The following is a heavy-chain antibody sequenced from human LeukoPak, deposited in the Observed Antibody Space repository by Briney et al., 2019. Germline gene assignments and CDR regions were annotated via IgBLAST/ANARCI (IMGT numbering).Heavy chain of an antibody. V-gene: IGHV3-53*01. Sequence: PGGSLRLSCAASGFTVSSNYMSWVRQAPGKGLEWVSIIYSGGSTYYADSVKGRFTISRDNSKDTLYLQMNSLRAEDTAIYYCANQRETQGSFYEFDSWGQGTLVTVSS. CDR2: IYSGGST. D-gene: IGHD1-26*01. CDR1: GFTVSSNY. J-gene: IGHJ4*02. CDR3: ANQRETQGSFYEFDS.